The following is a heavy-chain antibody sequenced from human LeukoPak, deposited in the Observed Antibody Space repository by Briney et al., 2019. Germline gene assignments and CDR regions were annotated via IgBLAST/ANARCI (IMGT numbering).Heavy chain of an antibody. CDR2: ISGSGGST. D-gene: IGHD3-10*01. J-gene: IGHJ4*02. CDR1: GFTFSSYA. V-gene: IGHV3-23*01. Sequence: GGSLRLSXAASGFTFSSYAMSWVRQAPGKGVEWVSAISGSGGSTYYADSVKGRFTISRDNSKNTLYLQMNSLRAEDTAVYYCAKISSAMSSLDYWGQGTLVTVSS. CDR3: AKISSAMSSLDY.